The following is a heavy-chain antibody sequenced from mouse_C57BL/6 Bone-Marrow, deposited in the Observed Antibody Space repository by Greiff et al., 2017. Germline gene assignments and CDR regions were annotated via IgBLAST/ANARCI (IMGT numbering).Heavy chain of an antibody. CDR2: ISDGGSYT. D-gene: IGHD1-1*01. Sequence: EVMLVESGGGLVKPGGSLKLSCAASGFTFSSYAMSWVRQTPEKRLEWVATISDGGSYTYYPDNVPGRFTISRDNAKNNLYLQMSHLKSEDTAMYYCARDPPIYYYDSSVYYYAMDYWGQGTSVTVSS. CDR3: ARDPPIYYYDSSVYYYAMDY. J-gene: IGHJ4*01. V-gene: IGHV5-4*01. CDR1: GFTFSSYA.